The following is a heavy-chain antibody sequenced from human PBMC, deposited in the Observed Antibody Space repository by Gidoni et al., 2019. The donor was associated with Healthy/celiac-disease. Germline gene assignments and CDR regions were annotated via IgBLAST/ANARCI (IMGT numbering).Heavy chain of an antibody. D-gene: IGHD4-17*01. V-gene: IGHV3-49*04. CDR1: GFTFGDYA. Sequence: EVQLVESGGGLVQPGRSLRLSCTASGFTFGDYAMSWVRQAPGKGLEWVGFIRSKAYGGTTEYAASVKGRFTISRDDSKSIAYLQMNSLKTEDTAVYYCTRENFPTGTDYWGQGTLVTVSS. CDR3: TRENFPTGTDY. J-gene: IGHJ4*02. CDR2: IRSKAYGGTT.